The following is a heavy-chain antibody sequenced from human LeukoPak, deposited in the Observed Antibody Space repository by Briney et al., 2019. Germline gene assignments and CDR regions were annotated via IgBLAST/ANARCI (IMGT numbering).Heavy chain of an antibody. CDR3: ARLTMDYYGPYYYYYMDV. CDR1: GFTFSSNG. D-gene: IGHD3-10*01. J-gene: IGHJ6*03. CDR2: ISYDGSPQ. Sequence: GRSLRLSCVASGFTFSSNGMHWVRQAPGKGLEWVAVISYDGSPQNYADSVKGRFTISRDNSKNTLYLQMNSLRAEDTAVYYCARLTMDYYGPYYYYYMDVWGKGTTVTVSS. V-gene: IGHV3-30*03.